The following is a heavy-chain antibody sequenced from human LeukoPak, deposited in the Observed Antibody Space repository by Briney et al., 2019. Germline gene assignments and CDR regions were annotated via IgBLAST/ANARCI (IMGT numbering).Heavy chain of an antibody. D-gene: IGHD6-6*01. J-gene: IGHJ6*03. CDR2: ISGSGGST. Sequence: GGSLRLSCAASGFTLSSHAMSWVRQAPGKGLEWASGISGSGGSTDYADSVKGRFTVSRDNSKNTLYLQMNSLRAEDTAVYYCAKGSIAAAKGYYYYMDVWGKGTTVTVSS. CDR3: AKGSIAAAKGYYYYMDV. CDR1: GFTLSSHA. V-gene: IGHV3-23*01.